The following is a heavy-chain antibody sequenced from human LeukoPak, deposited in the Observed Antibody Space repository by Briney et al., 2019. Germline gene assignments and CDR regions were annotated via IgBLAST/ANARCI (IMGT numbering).Heavy chain of an antibody. CDR3: ARDHRIYGMDV. CDR1: GFTFSDYY. V-gene: IGHV3-11*01. Sequence: GGSLRLSCAASGFTFSDYYMSWIRQAPGKGLEWVSYISSSGSTTYYADTVKGRFTISRDNAKNSLYLQMNSLRAEDTAVYYCARDHRIYGMDVWGQGTTVTVSS. CDR2: ISSSGSTT. J-gene: IGHJ6*02.